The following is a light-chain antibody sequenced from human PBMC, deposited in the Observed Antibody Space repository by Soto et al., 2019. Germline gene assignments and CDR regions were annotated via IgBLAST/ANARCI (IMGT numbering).Light chain of an antibody. CDR2: GAS. V-gene: IGKV3-15*01. CDR3: QQYRNWPPWT. Sequence: EVVLTQSPGTLSLSPGERASLSCRASQSVSSSYLAWYQQKPGQAPRLLIYGASTGATGIPARFSGSGSGTDFTLIISSLQSEDFAVYHCQQYRNWPPWTFGQGTKVDIK. CDR1: QSVSSSY. J-gene: IGKJ1*01.